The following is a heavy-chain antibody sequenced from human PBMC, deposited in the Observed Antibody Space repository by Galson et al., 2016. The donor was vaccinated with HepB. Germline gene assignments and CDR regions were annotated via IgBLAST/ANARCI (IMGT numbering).Heavy chain of an antibody. Sequence: SLRLSCAASGFTFSSYAMSWVRQAPGKGLEWVSAISGSDGSTYYADSVKGRFTISRDNSKNTLYLQMNSLRVDDTAVYYCARLYGDVTLFDYWGQGTLVTVSS. CDR2: ISGSDGST. CDR3: ARLYGDVTLFDY. V-gene: IGHV3-23*01. CDR1: GFTFSSYA. D-gene: IGHD4-17*01. J-gene: IGHJ4*02.